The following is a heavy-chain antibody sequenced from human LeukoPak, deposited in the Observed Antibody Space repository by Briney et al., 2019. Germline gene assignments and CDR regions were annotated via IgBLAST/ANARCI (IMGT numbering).Heavy chain of an antibody. V-gene: IGHV3-21*01. D-gene: IGHD3-22*01. J-gene: IGHJ4*02. CDR3: ARDAPYYYDSSGYSHY. CDR1: GFTFSSYS. CDR2: ISSSGGNT. Sequence: GGSLRLSCAASGFTFSSYSMSWVRQAPGKGPEWVSSISSSGGNTYYPDSVKGRFTISRDNAKNSLYLQMNSLRAEDTAVYYCARDAPYYYDSSGYSHYWGQGTLVTVSS.